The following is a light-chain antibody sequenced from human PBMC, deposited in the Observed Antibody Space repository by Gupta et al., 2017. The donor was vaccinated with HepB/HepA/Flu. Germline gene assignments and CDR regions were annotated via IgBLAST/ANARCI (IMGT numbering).Light chain of an antibody. CDR2: GAN. J-gene: IGKJ1*01. CDR1: QSVSNN. CDR3: QHDNSWPRT. V-gene: IGKV3-15*01. Sequence: EIVMTQSPATLSVSPGERATLSCRASQSVSNNLAWYQQRPGQAPRLLIFGANTRATGIPARFSGSESGTEFTLTISSLQSEDFAVYYCQHDNSWPRTFGQGTKVEIK.